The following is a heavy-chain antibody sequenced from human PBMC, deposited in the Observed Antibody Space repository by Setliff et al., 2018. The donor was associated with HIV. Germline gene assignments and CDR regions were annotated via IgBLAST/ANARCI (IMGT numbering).Heavy chain of an antibody. J-gene: IGHJ6*03. Sequence: PSETLSLTCAVYGGSFSGYYWSWIRQPPGKGLEWIGEINHTGSTNYNPSLKSRVTISVDTSKNQFSLKLTSVTAADTAVYYCARGPWGSMIGGINHYYYYMDVWGKGTTVTVSS. V-gene: IGHV4-34*01. CDR2: INHTGST. CDR3: ARGPWGSMIGGINHYYYYMDV. CDR1: GGSFSGYY. D-gene: IGHD3-16*01.